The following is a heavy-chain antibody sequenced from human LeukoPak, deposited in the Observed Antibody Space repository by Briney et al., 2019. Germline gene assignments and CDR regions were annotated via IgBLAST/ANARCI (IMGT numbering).Heavy chain of an antibody. V-gene: IGHV3-21*01. CDR3: ARDLSDWNYGSTWVLDDAFDI. CDR2: ISSSSSYI. D-gene: IGHD1-7*01. CDR1: GFTFSSYS. J-gene: IGHJ3*02. Sequence: PGGSLRLSCAASGFTFSSYSMNWVRQAPGKGLEWVSSISSSSSYIYYADSVKGRFTISRDNAKNSLYLQMNSLRAEDTAVYYCARDLSDWNYGSTWVLDDAFDIWGQGTMVTVSS.